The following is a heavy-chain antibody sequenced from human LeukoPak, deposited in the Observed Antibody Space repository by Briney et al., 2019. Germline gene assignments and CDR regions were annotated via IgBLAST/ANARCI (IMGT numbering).Heavy chain of an antibody. CDR3: ARRRLRGAAAGTCFDY. D-gene: IGHD6-13*01. CDR2: INHSGST. CDR1: GGSFSGYY. J-gene: IGHJ4*02. Sequence: SETLSLTCAVYGGSFSGYYWSWIRQPPGKGLEWIGEINHSGSTNYNPSLKSRVTISVDTSKNQFSLKLSSVTAADTAVYYCARRRLRGAAAGTCFDYWGQGTLVTVSS. V-gene: IGHV4-34*01.